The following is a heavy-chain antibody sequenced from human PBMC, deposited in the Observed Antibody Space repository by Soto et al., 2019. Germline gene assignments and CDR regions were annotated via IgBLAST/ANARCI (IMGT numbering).Heavy chain of an antibody. D-gene: IGHD6-19*01. V-gene: IGHV3-23*01. CDR1: GFIFSSFA. CDR2: ISNNGGST. J-gene: IGHJ4*02. CDR3: AKDPDISGWYQTDLDY. Sequence: GGSLILSCAASGFIFSSFAMSWVRQAPGKGLEWVSTISNNGGSTYSADSVKGRFTISRDNSKNTLYLQMNSLRAEDTAVYYCAKDPDISGWYQTDLDYWGQGTLVTVSS.